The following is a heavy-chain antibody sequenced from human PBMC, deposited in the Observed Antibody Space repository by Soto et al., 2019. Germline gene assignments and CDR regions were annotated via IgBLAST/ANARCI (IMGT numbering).Heavy chain of an antibody. CDR3: ARCYGDSPIGYYYYGMDV. CDR2: IIPIFGTA. CDR1: GGTFSSYA. D-gene: IGHD4-17*01. J-gene: IGHJ6*02. V-gene: IGHV1-69*12. Sequence: QVQLVQSGAEVKKPGSSVKVSCKASGGTFSSYAISWVRQAPGQGLEWMGGIIPIFGTANYAQKFQGRVTITADESTSTAYMELSSLRSEDMAVYYCARCYGDSPIGYYYYGMDVWGQGTTVTVSS.